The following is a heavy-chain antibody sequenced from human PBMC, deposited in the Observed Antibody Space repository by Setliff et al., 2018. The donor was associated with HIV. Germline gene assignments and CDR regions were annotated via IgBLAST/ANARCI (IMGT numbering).Heavy chain of an antibody. V-gene: IGHV1-24*01. J-gene: IGHJ4*01. Sequence: PSVKVSCKVSGYTLTEVSMHWVRQAPGEGLEWMGGLDPEDGKRIYAQKFQGRVSMTEDTSTDTASMELRGLRFDDTAVYYCAIVRRIITFGGLVGLVQSLYYFHCWGHGTLVTVSS. D-gene: IGHD3-16*02. CDR2: LDPEDGKR. CDR1: GYTLTEVS. CDR3: AIVRRIITFGGLVGLVQSLYYFHC.